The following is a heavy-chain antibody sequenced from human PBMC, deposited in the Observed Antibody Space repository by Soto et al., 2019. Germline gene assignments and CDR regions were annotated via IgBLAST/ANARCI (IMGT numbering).Heavy chain of an antibody. J-gene: IGHJ6*02. Sequence: QVQLVQSGAEVKKPGSSVKVSCKASGGTFSSYAISWVRQAPGQGLEWMGGIIPIFGTANYARKFQGRVTIAADESTSTAYMELSSLRSEDTAVYYCARERDYGDYTYYYGMDVWGQGTTVTVSS. CDR1: GGTFSSYA. D-gene: IGHD4-17*01. CDR2: IIPIFGTA. CDR3: ARERDYGDYTYYYGMDV. V-gene: IGHV1-69*01.